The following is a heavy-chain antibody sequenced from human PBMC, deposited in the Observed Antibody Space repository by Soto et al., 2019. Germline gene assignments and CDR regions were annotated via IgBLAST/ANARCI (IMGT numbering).Heavy chain of an antibody. D-gene: IGHD4-17*01. CDR3: AKDPKYGDYYFDY. V-gene: IGHV3-30*18. Sequence: GGSLRLSCAASGFTFSSYGMHWVRQAPGKGLEWVAVISYDGSNKYYADSVKGRFTISRDNSKNTLYLQMNSLRAEDTAVYYCAKDPKYGDYYFDYWGQGTPVTVSS. CDR2: ISYDGSNK. J-gene: IGHJ4*02. CDR1: GFTFSSYG.